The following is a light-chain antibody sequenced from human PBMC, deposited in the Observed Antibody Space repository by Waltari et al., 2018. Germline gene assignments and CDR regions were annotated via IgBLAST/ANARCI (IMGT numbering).Light chain of an antibody. Sequence: SYVLTQPPSASVAPGKTARLTCGGNNGGSKSGHWYQQKPGQAPLLVVYDDSARPSGIPDRFSASNSGNTATLTISRVENGDEADYYCQVWDTSSDRVVFGGGTKLTVL. CDR2: DDS. CDR1: NGGSKS. CDR3: QVWDTSSDRVV. J-gene: IGLJ2*01. V-gene: IGLV3-21*03.